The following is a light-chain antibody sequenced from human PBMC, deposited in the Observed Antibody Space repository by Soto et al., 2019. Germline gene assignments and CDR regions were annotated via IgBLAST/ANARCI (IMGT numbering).Light chain of an antibody. CDR3: LQDYSYPLT. CDR1: QGIRND. Sequence: AIQMTQSPSSLSASVGDRITITCRASQGIRNDLSWNQQKSGKAPKLLIFAASSLQSGVPSRFSGSGSGTDFTLTISSLQPEDFATYYCLQDYSYPLTFGGGTKVEIK. J-gene: IGKJ4*01. CDR2: AAS. V-gene: IGKV1-6*01.